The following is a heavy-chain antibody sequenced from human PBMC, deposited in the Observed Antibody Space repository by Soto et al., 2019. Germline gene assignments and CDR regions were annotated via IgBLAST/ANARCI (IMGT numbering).Heavy chain of an antibody. V-gene: IGHV3-30*18. CDR1: GFTFSSYG. D-gene: IGHD6-19*01. CDR3: AKDYSSGSLDV. J-gene: IGHJ6*02. CDR2: ISYDGSNK. Sequence: GGALGLCCAASGFTFSSYGMHWVRQAPGKGLEWVAVISYDGSNKYYADSVKGRFTISRDNSKNTLYLQMNSLRAEDTAVYYCAKDYSSGSLDVWGQGTTVPVSS.